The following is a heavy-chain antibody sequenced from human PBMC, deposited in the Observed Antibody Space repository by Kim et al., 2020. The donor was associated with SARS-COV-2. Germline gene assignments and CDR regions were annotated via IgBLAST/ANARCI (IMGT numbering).Heavy chain of an antibody. CDR1: GFTFSSYA. CDR3: AKDMHYDFWSGYHH. V-gene: IGHV3-23*01. CDR2: ISGSGGST. Sequence: GGSLRLSCAASGFTFSSYAMSWVRQAPGKGLEWVSAISGSGGSTYYADSVKGRFTISRDNSKNTLYLQMNSLRAEDTAVYYCAKDMHYDFWSGYHHWGQGTLVTVFS. D-gene: IGHD3-3*01. J-gene: IGHJ5*02.